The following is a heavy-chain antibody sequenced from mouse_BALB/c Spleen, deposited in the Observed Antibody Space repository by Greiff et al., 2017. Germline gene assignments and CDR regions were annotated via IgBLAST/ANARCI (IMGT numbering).Heavy chain of an antibody. CDR1: GFSLTSYG. D-gene: IGHD6-1*01. Sequence: LMESGPGLVAPSQSLSITCTVSGFSLTSYGVHWVRQPPGKGLEWLGVIWAGGSTNYNSALMSRLSISKDNSKSQVFLKMNSLQTDDTAMYYCARDLSIRRRDAMDYWGQGTSVTVSS. CDR2: IWAGGST. V-gene: IGHV2-9*02. J-gene: IGHJ4*01. CDR3: ARDLSIRRRDAMDY.